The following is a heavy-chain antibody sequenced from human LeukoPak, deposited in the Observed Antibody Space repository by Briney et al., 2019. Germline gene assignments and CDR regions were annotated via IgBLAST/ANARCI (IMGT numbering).Heavy chain of an antibody. V-gene: IGHV1-18*01. Sequence: ASVKVSCKASGYSFSSYGISRVRQAPGQGLEWMGWISAYNGNTAYAQKFQGRVTMTTDTSTSTVYMELRSLKFDDTAVYHCAREGTSLGAGYDGFDIWGQGTMVTVSS. CDR2: ISAYNGNT. CDR3: AREGTSLGAGYDGFDI. D-gene: IGHD7-27*01. J-gene: IGHJ3*02. CDR1: GYSFSSYG.